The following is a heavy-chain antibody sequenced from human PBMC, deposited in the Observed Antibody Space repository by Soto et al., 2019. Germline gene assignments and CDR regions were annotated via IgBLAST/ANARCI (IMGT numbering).Heavy chain of an antibody. CDR2: IWYDGSNK. Sequence: GGSLRLSCAASGFTLSSYGMHWVRQAPGKGLEWVAVIWYDGSNKYYADSVKGRFTISRDNSKNTLYLQMNSLRAEDTAVYYCAREFALLGERPYYFDYWGQGTLVTVSS. CDR3: AREFALLGERPYYFDY. D-gene: IGHD2-21*01. J-gene: IGHJ4*02. V-gene: IGHV3-33*01. CDR1: GFTLSSYG.